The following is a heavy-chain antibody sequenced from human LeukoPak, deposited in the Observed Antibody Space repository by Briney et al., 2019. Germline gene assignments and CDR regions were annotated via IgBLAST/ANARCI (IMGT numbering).Heavy chain of an antibody. CDR3: ARWPGWGSGFDP. CDR1: GDSVSSNSAG. J-gene: IGHJ5*02. V-gene: IGHV6-1*01. D-gene: IGHD3-10*01. Sequence: SQTLSLTCAISGDSVSSNSAGWNWLRQSPSRGLEWLGRTYYRSKWYNDDALSVKSRITINPDTSKNQFSLQLNSVTPEDTAVYYCARWPGWGSGFDPWGQGTLVTVSS. CDR2: TYYRSKWYN.